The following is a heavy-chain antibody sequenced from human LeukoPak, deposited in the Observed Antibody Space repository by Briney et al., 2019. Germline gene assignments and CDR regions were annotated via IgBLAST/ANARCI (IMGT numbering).Heavy chain of an antibody. Sequence: SETLSLTCAVYGGSFSGYYRSWIRQPPGKGLEWIGYIYTSGSTNYNPSLKSRVTISVDTSKNQFSLKLSSVTAADTAVYYCARLWSGSQSFDYWGQGTLVTVSS. CDR1: GGSFSGYY. CDR3: ARLWSGSQSFDY. V-gene: IGHV4-4*09. CDR2: IYTSGST. J-gene: IGHJ4*02. D-gene: IGHD1-26*01.